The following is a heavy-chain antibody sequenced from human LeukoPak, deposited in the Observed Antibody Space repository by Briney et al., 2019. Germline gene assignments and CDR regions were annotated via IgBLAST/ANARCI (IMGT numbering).Heavy chain of an antibody. V-gene: IGHV3-30*02. J-gene: IGHJ5*02. CDR2: IRYDGSNK. Sequence: PGGSLRPSCAASGFTFSSYGLHWVRQAPGKGLEWVAFIRYDGSNKYYADSVKGRFTISRDNSKNTLYLQMNSLGAEDTAVYYCAKDLLGGNSVGWFDPWGQGTLVTVSS. CDR1: GFTFSSYG. CDR3: AKDLLGGNSVGWFDP. D-gene: IGHD4-23*01.